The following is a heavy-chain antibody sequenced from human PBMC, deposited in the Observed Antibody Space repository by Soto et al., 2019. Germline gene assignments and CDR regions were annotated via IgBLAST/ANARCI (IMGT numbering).Heavy chain of an antibody. CDR3: AKEGTTVTTTIDS. D-gene: IGHD4-17*01. Sequence: EAQLLESGGGLVQPGGSLRLSCAASGFTFNTYAMIWVRQAPGKGLEWVSVISGSGGSTYYADSVKGRFTISRDNSMNTLYLQMKSLRAEDTAVYYCAKEGTTVTTTIDSWCQGTLVTVS. CDR2: ISGSGGST. V-gene: IGHV3-23*01. CDR1: GFTFNTYA. J-gene: IGHJ4*02.